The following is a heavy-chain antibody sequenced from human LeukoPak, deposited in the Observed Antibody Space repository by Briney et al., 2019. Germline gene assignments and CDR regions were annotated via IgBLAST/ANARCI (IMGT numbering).Heavy chain of an antibody. CDR2: IYYRGVT. D-gene: IGHD5-18*01. CDR1: GGSISSYY. CDR3: ARDDTDSYGLNYYGMDV. Sequence: KSSETLSLTCTVSGGSISSYYWSWIRHPPGKGPEWIWYIYYRGVTKYNPSLKSRVTISADTSKNQFSLKLSSVTAADTAVYYCARDDTDSYGLNYYGMDVWGQGTTVTVSS. V-gene: IGHV4-59*01. J-gene: IGHJ6*02.